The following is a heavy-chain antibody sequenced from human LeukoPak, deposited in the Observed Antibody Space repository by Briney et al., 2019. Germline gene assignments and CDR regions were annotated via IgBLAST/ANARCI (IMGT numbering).Heavy chain of an antibody. CDR3: ARQPPGAFDI. CDR2: IYYSGST. Sequence: SETLSLTCTVSGGSINDYYWSWIRQPPGKGLEWIGYIYYSGSTNYNPSLKSRVTISVDTSKNQFSLKLSSVTAADTAVYYCARQPPGAFDIWGQGTMVTVSS. CDR1: GGSINDYY. J-gene: IGHJ3*02. V-gene: IGHV4-59*08.